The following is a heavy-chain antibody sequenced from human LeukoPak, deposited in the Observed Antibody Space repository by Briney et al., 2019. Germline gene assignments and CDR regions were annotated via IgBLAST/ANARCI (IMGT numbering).Heavy chain of an antibody. J-gene: IGHJ4*02. CDR2: IKQGGSEK. D-gene: IGHD3-3*01. CDR1: GFTFSSYW. V-gene: IGHV3-7*01. CDR3: ARDNPSFSAFDY. Sequence: QPGGSLRLSCAASGFTFSSYWMSWVRQAPGRGLEWVANIKQGGSEKYYVDSVKGRFTISRDNAKNSLYLQMNSLRAEDTAVYYCARDNPSFSAFDYWGQGTLVTVSS.